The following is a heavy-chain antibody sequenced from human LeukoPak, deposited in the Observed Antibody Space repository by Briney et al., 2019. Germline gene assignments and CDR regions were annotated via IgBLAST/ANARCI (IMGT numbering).Heavy chain of an antibody. J-gene: IGHJ6*03. CDR3: ATGYDDYYYYIDV. V-gene: IGHV3-7*01. CDR1: GFTFSSYA. CDR2: INQDGNEK. Sequence: GGSLRLSCAASGFTFSSYAMTWVRQAPGQGLEWVANINQDGNEKYYVDSVKGRFTISRDNAKNSLYLQMNSLRAEDAAVYYCATGYDDYYYYIDVWGEGTTVTVSS. D-gene: IGHD5-12*01.